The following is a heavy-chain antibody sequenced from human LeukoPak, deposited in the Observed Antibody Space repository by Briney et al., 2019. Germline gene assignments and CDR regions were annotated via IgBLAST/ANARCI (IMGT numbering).Heavy chain of an antibody. CDR1: GFTFDSYW. CDR3: ARGSGSYF. CDR2: INGDGSST. Sequence: HAGGSLRLSCAASGFTFDSYWIHWVRQAPGKGLVWVSRINGDGSSTSYADSVEGRFTISRDNAKNTLYLQMNSLRAEDTAVYYCARGSGSYFWGQGTLVTVSS. V-gene: IGHV3-74*01. J-gene: IGHJ4*02. D-gene: IGHD3-10*01.